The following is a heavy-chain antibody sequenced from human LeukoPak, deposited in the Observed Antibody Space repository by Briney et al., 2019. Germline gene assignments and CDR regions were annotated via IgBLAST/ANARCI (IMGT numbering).Heavy chain of an antibody. V-gene: IGHV4-38-2*02. D-gene: IGHD3-22*01. CDR2: IYHSGST. J-gene: IGHJ4*02. CDR1: GYSISSGYY. Sequence: PSETLSLTCTVSGYSISSGYYWGWIRQPPGKGLEWIGSIYHSGSTYYNPSLKSRVTISVDTSKNQFSLKLSSVTAADTAVYYCARGDSSGYYYQIWGQGTLVTVSS. CDR3: ARGDSSGYYYQI.